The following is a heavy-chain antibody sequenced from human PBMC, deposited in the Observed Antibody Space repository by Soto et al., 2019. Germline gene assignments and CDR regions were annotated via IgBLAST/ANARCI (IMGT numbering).Heavy chain of an antibody. CDR3: AREYPAWPLAYGLDV. J-gene: IGHJ6*02. CDR1: GFTFSTYS. Sequence: GGSLRLSCVVSGFTFSTYSINWVRQATGKGLEWVSSISSRSDIYYADSVKGRFTISRDNAKNSVSLQMNSLRAEDTAVYYCAREYPAWPLAYGLDVWGQGTTVTVSS. V-gene: IGHV3-21*01. CDR2: ISSRSDI.